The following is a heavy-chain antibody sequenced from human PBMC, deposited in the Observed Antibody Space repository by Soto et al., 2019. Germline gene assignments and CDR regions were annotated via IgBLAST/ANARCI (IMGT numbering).Heavy chain of an antibody. CDR2: INPSGGST. Sequence: ASVKVSCKASGYTFTSYYMHWVRQAPGQGLEWMGIINPSGGSTSYAQKFQGRVTMTRDTSTSTVYMELSSLRSEDTAVYYCAREDRALYYYYGMDVWGQGTTVTVSS. J-gene: IGHJ6*02. CDR3: AREDRALYYYYGMDV. V-gene: IGHV1-46*01. CDR1: GYTFTSYY.